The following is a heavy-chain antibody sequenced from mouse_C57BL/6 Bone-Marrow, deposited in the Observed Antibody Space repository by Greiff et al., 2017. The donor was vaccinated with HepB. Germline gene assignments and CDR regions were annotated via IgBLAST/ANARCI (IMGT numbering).Heavy chain of an antibody. D-gene: IGHD4-1*01. CDR3: ARLGLYFDY. J-gene: IGHJ2*01. CDR2: IDPSDSYT. Sequence: QVQLKQPGAELVMPGASVKLSCKASGYTFTSYWMHWVKQRPGQGLEWIGEIDPSDSYTNYNQKFKGKSTLTVDKSSSTAYMQLSSLTSEDSAVYYCARLGLYFDYWGQGTTLTVSS. CDR1: GYTFTSYW. V-gene: IGHV1-69*01.